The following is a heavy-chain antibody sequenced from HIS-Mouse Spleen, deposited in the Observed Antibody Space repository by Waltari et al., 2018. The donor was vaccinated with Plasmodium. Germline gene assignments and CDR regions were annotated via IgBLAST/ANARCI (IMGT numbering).Heavy chain of an antibody. V-gene: IGHV3-7*01. CDR3: ARSWYWYFDL. Sequence: EVQLVESGGGLVQPGGSLSLSCAASGFTFSSYWMSWVRQAPGKGLECVANIKQDGSWKCYVYSVKGRFTISRDNAKNSLYLQMNSLRAEDTAVYYCARSWYWYFDLWGRGTLVTVSS. CDR1: GFTFSSYW. D-gene: IGHD6-13*01. CDR2: IKQDGSWK. J-gene: IGHJ2*01.